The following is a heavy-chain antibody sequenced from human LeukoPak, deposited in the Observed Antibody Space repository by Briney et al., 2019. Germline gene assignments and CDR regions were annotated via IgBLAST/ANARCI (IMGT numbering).Heavy chain of an antibody. CDR2: INHSGST. Sequence: SETLSLTCAVYGGSFSGYYWSWIRQPPGKGLEWIGEINHSGSTNYNPSLKSRVTISVDTSKNQFSLKLSSVTAADTAVYYCARALGRYGSGSYSKGSGFGWFDPWGQGTLVTVSS. D-gene: IGHD3-10*01. CDR1: GGSFSGYY. J-gene: IGHJ5*02. CDR3: ARALGRYGSGSYSKGSGFGWFDP. V-gene: IGHV4-34*01.